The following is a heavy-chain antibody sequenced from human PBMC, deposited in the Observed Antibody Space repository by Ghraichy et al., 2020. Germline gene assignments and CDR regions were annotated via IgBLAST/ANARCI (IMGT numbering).Heavy chain of an antibody. V-gene: IGHV4-4*07. CDR2: IYTSGST. CDR1: GGSISSYY. D-gene: IGHD3-10*01. CDR3: ARVNEAYYYGSGSSYYYGMDV. Sequence: SETLSLTCTVSGGSISSYYWSWIRQPAGKGLEWIGRIYTSGSTNYNPSLKSRVTMSVDTSKNQFSLKLSSVTAADTAVYYCARVNEAYYYGSGSSYYYGMDVWGQGTTVTVSS. J-gene: IGHJ6*02.